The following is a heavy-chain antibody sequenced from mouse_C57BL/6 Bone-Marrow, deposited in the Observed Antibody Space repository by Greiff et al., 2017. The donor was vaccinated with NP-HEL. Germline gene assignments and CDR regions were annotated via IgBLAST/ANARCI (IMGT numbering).Heavy chain of an antibody. CDR2: ISSGSGTI. D-gene: IGHD1-1*01. V-gene: IGHV5-17*01. CDR3: ARYYYGSSYFDY. J-gene: IGHJ2*01. Sequence: EVQLVESGGGLVKPGGSLKLSCAASGFTFTDYGMHWVRQAPGQGLEWVAYISSGSGTIYYADTVKGRSTISRDNANNTLFLQMTSLRSEDKAMYYCARYYYGSSYFDYWGQGTTLTVSS. CDR1: GFTFTDYG.